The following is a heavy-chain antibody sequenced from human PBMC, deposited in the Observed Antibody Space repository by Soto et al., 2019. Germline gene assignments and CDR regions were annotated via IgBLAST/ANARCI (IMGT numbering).Heavy chain of an antibody. J-gene: IGHJ6*02. CDR1: GGSISSGGYY. CDR3: ARLASNTKYYYGMDV. D-gene: IGHD2-2*01. CDR2: IYYSGST. Sequence: QVQLQESGPGLVKPSQTLSLTCTVSGGSISSGGYYWSWIRQHPGKGLEWIGYIYYSGSTYYNPSLKSRVTISVDTSKNQFSLKLSSVTAADTAVYYCARLASNTKYYYGMDVWGQGTTVTVSS. V-gene: IGHV4-31*03.